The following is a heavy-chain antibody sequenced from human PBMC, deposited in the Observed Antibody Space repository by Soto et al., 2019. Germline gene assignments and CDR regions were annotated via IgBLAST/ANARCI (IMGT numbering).Heavy chain of an antibody. D-gene: IGHD6-19*01. V-gene: IGHV3-33*01. CDR3: ARGGSYTSGRSYNWLDP. CDR1: GFTFSNYG. J-gene: IGHJ5*02. CDR2: IWFDGSNK. Sequence: QVQLEESGGGVVQPGRSLRLSCEASGFTFSNYGMHWVRQAPGKGLEWVALIWFDGSNKYYADSVKGRFTISRDNSQNTLYLRMSSLRVEDTGVYYCARGGSYTSGRSYNWLDPWGQGTLVTVSS.